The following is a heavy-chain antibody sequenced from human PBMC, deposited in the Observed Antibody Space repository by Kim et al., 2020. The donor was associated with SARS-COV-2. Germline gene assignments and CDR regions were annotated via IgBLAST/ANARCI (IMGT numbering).Heavy chain of an antibody. V-gene: IGHV1-58*01. CDR1: GFTFTSSA. D-gene: IGHD2-21*01. CDR3: AAGHIVDYGMDV. CDR2: IVVGSGNT. Sequence: SVKVSCKASGFTFTSSAVQRVRQARGQRLEWIGWIVVGSGNTNYAQKFQERVTITRDMSTSTAYMELSSLRSEDTAVYYCAAGHIVDYGMDVWGQGTTVTVSS. J-gene: IGHJ6*02.